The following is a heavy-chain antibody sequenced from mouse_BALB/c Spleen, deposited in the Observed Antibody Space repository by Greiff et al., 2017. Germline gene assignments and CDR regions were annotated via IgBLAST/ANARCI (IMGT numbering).Heavy chain of an antibody. CDR3: ARGTGTGLAY. D-gene: IGHD4-1*01. CDR1: GFSLTSYG. V-gene: IGHV2-9*02. Sequence: VKLQESGPGLVAPSQSLSITCTVSGFSLTSYGVHWVRQPPGKGLEWLGVIWAGGSTNYNSALMSRLSISKDNSKSQVFLKMNSLQTDDTAMYYCARGTGTGLAYWGQGTLVTVSA. J-gene: IGHJ3*01. CDR2: IWAGGST.